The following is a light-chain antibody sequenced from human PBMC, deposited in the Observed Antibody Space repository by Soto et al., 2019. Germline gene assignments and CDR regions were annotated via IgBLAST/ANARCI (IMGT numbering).Light chain of an antibody. J-gene: IGLJ2*01. CDR3: QSYDISLSGYVV. V-gene: IGLV1-40*01. CDR2: GNT. Sequence: QSVLTQPPSLSGAPGQTVTISCTGSSSNLGTGYDVHWYQHLPGTAPKLLIYGNTDRPSGVPDRFSGSRSGTSASLAITGLQAADEAHYYFQSYDISLSGYVVFGGGTKLTVL. CDR1: SSNLGTGYD.